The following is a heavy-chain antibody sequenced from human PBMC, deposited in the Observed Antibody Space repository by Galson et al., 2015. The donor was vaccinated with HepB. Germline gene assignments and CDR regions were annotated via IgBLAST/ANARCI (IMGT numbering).Heavy chain of an antibody. J-gene: IGHJ4*02. Sequence: SVKVSCKASGYTFTGYYMHWVRQAPGQGLEWMGWINPNSGGTNYAQKFQGRVTMTRDTSISTAYMELSRLRSDDTAVYYCAREMGVERITMIGGFDYWGQGTLVTVSS. V-gene: IGHV1-2*02. CDR2: INPNSGGT. CDR3: AREMGVERITMIGGFDY. CDR1: GYTFTGYY. D-gene: IGHD3-22*01.